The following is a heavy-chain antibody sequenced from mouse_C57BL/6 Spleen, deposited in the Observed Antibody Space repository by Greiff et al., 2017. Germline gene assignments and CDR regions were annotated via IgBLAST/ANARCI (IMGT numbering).Heavy chain of an antibody. J-gene: IGHJ1*03. Sequence: QVQLQQPGAELVRPGSSVKLSCKASGYTFTSYWMHWVKQRPIQGLEWIGNIYPSDVETHYNRKFKDKATLTVGKSSSTAYMHLSSLTSEDSGVYYCERPDYYGSSYWDVDVWGTGTTVTVSS. CDR3: ERPDYYGSSYWDVDV. V-gene: IGHV1-52*01. CDR2: IYPSDVET. CDR1: GYTFTSYW. D-gene: IGHD1-1*01.